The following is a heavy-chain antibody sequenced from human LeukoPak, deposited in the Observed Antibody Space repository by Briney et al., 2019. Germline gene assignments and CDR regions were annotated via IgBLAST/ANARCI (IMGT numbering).Heavy chain of an antibody. CDR2: IYYSGST. CDR1: GGSISNYY. Sequence: KPSETLSLTCTVSGGSISNYYWSWIRQPPGKGLEWIGYIYYSGSTNYNPSLKSRVTISVDTSKNQFSLKLNSVTAADTAVYYCACDDYGGNSFDYWGQGTLVTVSS. J-gene: IGHJ4*02. V-gene: IGHV4-59*08. D-gene: IGHD4-23*01. CDR3: ACDDYGGNSFDY.